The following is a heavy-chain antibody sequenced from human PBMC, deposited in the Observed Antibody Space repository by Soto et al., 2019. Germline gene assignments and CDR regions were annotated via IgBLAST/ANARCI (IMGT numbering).Heavy chain of an antibody. CDR3: AISSGYADWFDP. Sequence: QVQLQELGPGLVKPSQTLSLTCTVSGGSISSGGYYWSWIRQHPGKGLEWTGYIYYSGSTYYNPSLKSRVTISVDTSKNQFSLKLRSVTAADTAVYYCAISSGYADWFDPWGQGTLVTVSS. CDR2: IYYSGST. CDR1: GGSISSGGYY. J-gene: IGHJ5*02. D-gene: IGHD3-22*01. V-gene: IGHV4-31*03.